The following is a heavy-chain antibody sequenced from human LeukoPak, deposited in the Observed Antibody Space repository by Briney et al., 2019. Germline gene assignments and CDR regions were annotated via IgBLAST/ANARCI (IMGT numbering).Heavy chain of an antibody. J-gene: IGHJ4*02. V-gene: IGHV3-21*01. Sequence: GGSLRLSCAASGFTFSSYSMNWIRQAPGKGLEWVSSISGSSSYIYYADSVKGRFTISRDNAKNTLYLQVNSLRAEDTAVYYCARVGATTWYWGQGTLVTVSS. CDR3: ARVGATTWY. D-gene: IGHD1-26*01. CDR2: ISGSSSYI. CDR1: GFTFSSYS.